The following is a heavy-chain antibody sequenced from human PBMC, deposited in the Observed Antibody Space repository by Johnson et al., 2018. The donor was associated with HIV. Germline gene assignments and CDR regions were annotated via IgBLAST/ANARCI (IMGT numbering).Heavy chain of an antibody. CDR1: GFNVDDDA. CDR2: INYNGGST. D-gene: IGHD2-15*01. Sequence: VQLVESGGGVVQPGRSLRLSCAASGFNVDDDALSWVRQVPGKGLEWVSGINYNGGSTGYADSVRDRFSISRDNAKKSLYLQMDSLRAEDTAMYYCARAKDAAYPYDAFDVWGHGTMVIVSA. CDR3: ARAKDAAYPYDAFDV. J-gene: IGHJ3*01. V-gene: IGHV3-20*04.